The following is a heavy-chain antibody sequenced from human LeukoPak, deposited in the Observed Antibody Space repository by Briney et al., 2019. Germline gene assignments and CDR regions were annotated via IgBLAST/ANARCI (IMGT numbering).Heavy chain of an antibody. V-gene: IGHV1-18*01. Sequence: ASVKVSCKASGYTFTSYSISWVRQAPGQGLEWMGWISAYNGNTNYAQKLQGRVTITRNTSISTAYMELSSLRSEDTAVYYCARDLVWFGEYATYWGQGTLVTVSS. CDR3: ARDLVWFGEYATY. D-gene: IGHD3-10*01. CDR2: ISAYNGNT. CDR1: GYTFTSYS. J-gene: IGHJ4*02.